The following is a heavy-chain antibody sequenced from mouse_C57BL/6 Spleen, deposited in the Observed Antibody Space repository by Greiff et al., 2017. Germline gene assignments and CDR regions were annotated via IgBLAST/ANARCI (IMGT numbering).Heavy chain of an antibody. J-gene: IGHJ2*01. V-gene: IGHV1-50*01. D-gene: IGHD2-5*01. CDR1: GYTFTSYW. CDR2: IDPSDSYT. Sequence: QVQLKQPGAELVKPGASVKLSCKASGYTFTSYWMQWVKQRPGQGLEWIGEIDPSDSYTNYNQKFKGKATLTVDTSSSTAYMQLSSLTSEDSAVYYCARIYYSNFYFDYWGQGTTLTVSS. CDR3: ARIYYSNFYFDY.